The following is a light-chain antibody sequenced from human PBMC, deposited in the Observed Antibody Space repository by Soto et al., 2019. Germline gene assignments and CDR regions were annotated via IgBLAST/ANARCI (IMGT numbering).Light chain of an antibody. V-gene: IGLV2-14*03. CDR1: XXXXXGYNY. Sequence: QSVLTQPASVSGSPGQSXTXXXXXTXXXXXGYNYVSWYQHHPGKAPKLIIYDVTNRPSGVSNPFSGSKSGNTASLTISGLQPEDEADYYCSSYTTSNTRQIVFGTGTKLTVL. J-gene: IGLJ1*01. CDR2: DVT. CDR3: SSYTTSNTRQIV.